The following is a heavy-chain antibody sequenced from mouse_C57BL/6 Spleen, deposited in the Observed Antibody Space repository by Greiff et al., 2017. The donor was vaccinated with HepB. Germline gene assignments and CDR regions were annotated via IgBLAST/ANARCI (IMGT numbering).Heavy chain of an antibody. D-gene: IGHD3-2*02. CDR1: GFTFSSYA. J-gene: IGHJ2*01. V-gene: IGHV5-4*03. Sequence: EVKLVGSGGGLVKPGGSLKLSCAASGFTFSSYAMSWVRQTPEKRLEWVATISDGGSYTYYPDNVKGRFTISRDNAKNNLYLQMSHLKSEDTAMYYCAHSSGYVGYFDYWGQGTTLTVSS. CDR2: ISDGGSYT. CDR3: AHSSGYVGYFDY.